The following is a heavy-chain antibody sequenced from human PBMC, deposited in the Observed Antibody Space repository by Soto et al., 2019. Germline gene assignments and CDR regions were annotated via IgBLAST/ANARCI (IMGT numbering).Heavy chain of an antibody. CDR1: GGTFSSYA. D-gene: IGHD3-10*01. CDR2: IIPIFGTA. J-gene: IGHJ3*02. Sequence: GASVKVSCKASGGTFSSYAISWVRQAPGQGLEWMGGIIPIFGTANYAQKFQGRVTITADESTSTAYMELRSLRSEDTAVYYCARGRITMVRGSPMEGDAFDIWGQGTMVTVSS. V-gene: IGHV1-69*13. CDR3: ARGRITMVRGSPMEGDAFDI.